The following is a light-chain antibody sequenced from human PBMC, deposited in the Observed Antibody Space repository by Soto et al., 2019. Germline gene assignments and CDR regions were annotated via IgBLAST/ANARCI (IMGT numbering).Light chain of an antibody. CDR1: QHVTTTY. J-gene: IGKJ4*01. V-gene: IGKV3-20*01. Sequence: IVLTQSPATLSLSPGERATLSCTASQHVTTTYIAWYQQKVGQAPRLLIYGASTRGTGTPDRFTGGGLGTDFTLTISREDPEDFAVYYCQQYDSSFTFGGGTKVEMK. CDR2: GAS. CDR3: QQYDSSFT.